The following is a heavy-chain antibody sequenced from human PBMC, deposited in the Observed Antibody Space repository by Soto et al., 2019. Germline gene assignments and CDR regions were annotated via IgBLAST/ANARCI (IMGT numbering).Heavy chain of an antibody. J-gene: IGHJ4*02. V-gene: IGHV3-11*01. CDR1: GFTFTDYY. CDR2: ISVSGTTI. D-gene: IGHD5-12*01. CDR3: ATGSRDGYNYVGY. Sequence: LRLSCAASGFTFTDYYMSWIRQAPGKGLEWVSYISVSGTTIYYADSVKGRFTISRDNAKNSLYLQMNSLRAEDTAVYYCATGSRDGYNYVGYWGQGTLVTVSS.